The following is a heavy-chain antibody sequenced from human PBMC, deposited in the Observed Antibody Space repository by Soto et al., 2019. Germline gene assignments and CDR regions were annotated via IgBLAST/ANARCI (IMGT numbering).Heavy chain of an antibody. V-gene: IGHV3-23*01. J-gene: IGHJ6*02. CDR3: AKPLGASVLRFLEWPVYYYYGMDV. CDR2: ISGSGGST. Sequence: GGSLRLSCAASGFTFSSYAMSWVRQAPGKGLEWVSAISGSGGSTYYADSVKGRFTISRDNSKNTLYLQMNSLRAEDTAVYYCAKPLGASVLRFLEWPVYYYYGMDVWGQGTTVTVSS. CDR1: GFTFSSYA. D-gene: IGHD3-3*01.